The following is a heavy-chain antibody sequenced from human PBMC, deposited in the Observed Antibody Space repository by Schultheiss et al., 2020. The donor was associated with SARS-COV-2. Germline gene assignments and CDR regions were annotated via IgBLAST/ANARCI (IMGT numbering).Heavy chain of an antibody. CDR1: GGSISSGGYY. Sequence: TLSLTCTVSGGSISSGGYYWSWIRQPPGKALEWLARIDWDDDKYYSTSLKTRLTISKDNSKNQVVLIMTNMDPVDTATYYCARTLYSSAWYFFDYWGQGTLVTVSS. D-gene: IGHD6-13*01. J-gene: IGHJ4*02. CDR2: IDWDDDK. V-gene: IGHV2-70*11. CDR3: ARTLYSSAWYFFDY.